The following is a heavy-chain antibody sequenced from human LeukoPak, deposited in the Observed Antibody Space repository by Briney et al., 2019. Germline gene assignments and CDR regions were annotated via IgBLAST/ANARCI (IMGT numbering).Heavy chain of an antibody. D-gene: IGHD6-13*01. J-gene: IGHJ4*02. V-gene: IGHV4-31*03. Sequence: SQTLSLTCTVSGGSISSGGYYWSWIRQHPGKGLEWMGYIYYSGSTYYNPSLKSRVTISVDTSKNQFSLKLSSVTAADTAVYYCARGSGSSWYGDSLDYWGQGTLVTVSS. CDR1: GGSISSGGYY. CDR2: IYYSGST. CDR3: ARGSGSSWYGDSLDY.